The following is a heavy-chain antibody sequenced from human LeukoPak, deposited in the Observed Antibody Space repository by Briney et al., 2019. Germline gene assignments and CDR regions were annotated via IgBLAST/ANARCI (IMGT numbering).Heavy chain of an antibody. CDR2: IKQDGSEK. J-gene: IGHJ5*02. CDR3: ARVPGYYGSGSRFDP. D-gene: IGHD3-10*01. CDR1: GFTFSSYW. Sequence: GGSLRLSCAASGFTFSSYWMSWVRQAPGKGLEWVANIKQDGSEKYYVDSVKGRFTISRDNAKNSLYLQMNSLRAEDTAVYHCARVPGYYGSGSRFDPWGQGTLVTVSS. V-gene: IGHV3-7*01.